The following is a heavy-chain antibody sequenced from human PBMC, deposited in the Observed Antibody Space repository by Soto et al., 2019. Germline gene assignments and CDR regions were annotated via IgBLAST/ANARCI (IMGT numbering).Heavy chain of an antibody. CDR1: GGSISSGGYY. J-gene: IGHJ4*02. CDR2: IYYSGST. Sequence: QVQLQESGPGLVKPSQTLSLTCTVSGGSISSGGYYWSWIRQHPGKGLEWIGYIYYSGSTYYNTSLKSRVTISVDTSKNQFSLKVGSVTAADTAVYYCARDSVDTAIGAFDYWGQGTLVTVSS. D-gene: IGHD5-18*01. V-gene: IGHV4-31*03. CDR3: ARDSVDTAIGAFDY.